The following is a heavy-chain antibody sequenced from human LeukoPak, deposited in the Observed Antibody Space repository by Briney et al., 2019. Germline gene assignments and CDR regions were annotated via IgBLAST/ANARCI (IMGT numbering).Heavy chain of an antibody. V-gene: IGHV3-20*04. J-gene: IGHJ4*02. CDR3: AKVRSVVVVVADY. Sequence: GGSLRLSCAASGFTFDDYGMSWVRQAPGKGLEWVSGINWNGGSTGYADSVKGRFTISRDNSKNTLYLQMNSLRAEDTAVYYCAKVRSVVVVVADYWGQGTLVTVSS. CDR2: INWNGGST. D-gene: IGHD2-15*01. CDR1: GFTFDDYG.